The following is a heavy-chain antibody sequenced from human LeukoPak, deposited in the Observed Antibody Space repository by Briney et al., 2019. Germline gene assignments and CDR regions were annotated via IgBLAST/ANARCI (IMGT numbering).Heavy chain of an antibody. D-gene: IGHD5-18*01. Sequence: PSETLSLTCTVSGDSVSSGNYYWSWIRQPPGKGLEWIGFMPNSGHTDSTPSLKSRVTTSVDTSKNQFSLKLSSVTAADTAIYYCARHYKWIQLWSFFDYWGQGILVTVSS. J-gene: IGHJ4*02. CDR3: ARHYKWIQLWSFFDY. CDR1: GDSVSSGNYY. CDR2: MPNSGHT. V-gene: IGHV4-61*01.